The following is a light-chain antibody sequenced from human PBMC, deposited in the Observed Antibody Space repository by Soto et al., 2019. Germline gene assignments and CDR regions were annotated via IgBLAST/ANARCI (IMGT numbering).Light chain of an antibody. J-gene: IGKJ1*01. Sequence: EIVMTQSPATVSVSQGARVTLSCRASQSVSSNLAWYQQKPGQAPRLLIYGASTRATDIPVRFSGSGSGTEFTLTISSLQSEDFAVYYCQQYNDWPRTFGQGTKVDI. CDR3: QQYNDWPRT. CDR1: QSVSSN. V-gene: IGKV3-15*01. CDR2: GAS.